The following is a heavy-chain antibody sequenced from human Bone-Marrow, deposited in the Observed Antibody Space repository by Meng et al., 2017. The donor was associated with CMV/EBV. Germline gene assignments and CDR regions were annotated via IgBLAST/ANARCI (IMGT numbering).Heavy chain of an antibody. CDR3: ARASPGYYYYYGMDV. CDR2: IYYSGST. V-gene: IGHV4-59*01. CDR1: GGSISSYY. Sequence: SETLSLTCTVSGGSISSYYWSWIRQPPGKGLEWIGYIYYSGSTNYNPSLKSRVTISVDTSKNQFSLKLSSVTAADTAVYYCARASPGYYYYYGMDVWGQGTTVTV. J-gene: IGHJ6*02.